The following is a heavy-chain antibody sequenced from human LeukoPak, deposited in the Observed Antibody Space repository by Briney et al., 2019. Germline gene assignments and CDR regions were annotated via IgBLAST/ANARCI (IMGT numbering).Heavy chain of an antibody. J-gene: IGHJ5*02. V-gene: IGHV1-69*13. CDR3: ARSAYISEVPAAILFYWFDP. Sequence: SVKVSCKAPGGSFGRYAIHWVRQAPGQGLEWMGGIVPILGTANYAQKFQGRVTITADESTSTAYMELSSLRSEDTAVYYCARSAYISEVPAAILFYWFDPWGQGTLVTVSS. CDR2: IVPILGTA. CDR1: GGSFGRYA. D-gene: IGHD2-2*01.